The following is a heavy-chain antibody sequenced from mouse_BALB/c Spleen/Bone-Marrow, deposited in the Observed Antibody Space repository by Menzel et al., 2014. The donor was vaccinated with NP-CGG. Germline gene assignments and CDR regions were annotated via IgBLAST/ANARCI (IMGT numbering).Heavy chain of an antibody. V-gene: IGHV5-17*02. CDR3: ARSGSSSGYFDY. CDR2: IISGSSTI. J-gene: IGHJ2*01. CDR1: GLTFSSFA. Sequence: EVQRVESGGGLVQPGGSRKLSCAASGLTFSSFAMHWVRQAPEKALEWVAYIISGSSTIYYADTVMGRFTISRDNPKNTLFLQMTSLRSEDTAMYYCARSGSSSGYFDYWGQGTTLTVSS. D-gene: IGHD1-1*01.